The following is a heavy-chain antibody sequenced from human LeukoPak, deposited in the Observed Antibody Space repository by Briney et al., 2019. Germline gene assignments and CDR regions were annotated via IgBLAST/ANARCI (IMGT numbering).Heavy chain of an antibody. CDR2: INWNGGST. J-gene: IGHJ1*01. V-gene: IGHV3-20*04. CDR1: RFTFSNYG. CDR3: ARDRRYYYDSSGYPEYFQH. D-gene: IGHD3-22*01. Sequence: GGSLRLSCAASRFTFSNYGMSWVRQAPGKGLEWVSGINWNGGSTGYADSVKGRFTISRDNAKNSLYLQMNSLRAEDTALYYCARDRRYYYDSSGYPEYFQHWGQGTLVTVSS.